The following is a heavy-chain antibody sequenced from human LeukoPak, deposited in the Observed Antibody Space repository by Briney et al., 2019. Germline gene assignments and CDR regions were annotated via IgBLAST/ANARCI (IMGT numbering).Heavy chain of an antibody. V-gene: IGHV3-33*08. CDR3: TRESTSYFYTY. J-gene: IGHJ4*02. Sequence: GGTLRLSCVVSGFTFSSYGMHWVRQPPGKGLEWVALIRYDGSRQYYADSVKGPFTISKDDYQNTMFLEMNSLRDEDTAVYYCTRESTSYFYTYWGQGNLVTVS. CDR2: IRYDGSRQ. D-gene: IGHD2-2*01. CDR1: GFTFSSYG.